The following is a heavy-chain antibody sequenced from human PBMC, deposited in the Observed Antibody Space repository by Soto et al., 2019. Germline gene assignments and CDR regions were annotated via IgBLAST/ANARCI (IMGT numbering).Heavy chain of an antibody. CDR2: ISSSGSTI. CDR1: GFTFSSYE. CDR3: AREFVVVVAATRGAGWFDP. Sequence: GSLRLSCAASGFTFSSYEMNWVRQAPGKGLEWVSYISSSGSTIYYADSVKGRFTISRDNAKNSLYLQMNSLRAEDTAVYYCAREFVVVVAATRGAGWFDPWGQGTLVTVSS. D-gene: IGHD2-15*01. V-gene: IGHV3-48*03. J-gene: IGHJ5*02.